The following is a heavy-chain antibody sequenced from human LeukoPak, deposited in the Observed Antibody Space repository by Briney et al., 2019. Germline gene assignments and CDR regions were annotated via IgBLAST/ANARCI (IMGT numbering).Heavy chain of an antibody. Sequence: PGGSLRLSCAASGFTFSSYAMSWVRQAPGKGLEWVSAISGSGGSTYYADSVKGRFTISRDNSKNTLYLQMNSLRAEDTAVYHCAKEWQSSSWHDLFDPWGQGTLVTVSS. J-gene: IGHJ5*02. D-gene: IGHD6-13*01. V-gene: IGHV3-23*01. CDR3: AKEWQSSSWHDLFDP. CDR2: ISGSGGST. CDR1: GFTFSSYA.